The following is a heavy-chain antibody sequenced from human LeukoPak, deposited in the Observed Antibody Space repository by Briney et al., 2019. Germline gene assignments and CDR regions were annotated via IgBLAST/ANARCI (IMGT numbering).Heavy chain of an antibody. CDR1: GFTVSSNY. V-gene: IGHV3-66*01. D-gene: IGHD6-13*01. Sequence: RGSLRLSCAASGFTVSSNYMSWVRQAPGKGLEWVSTIYRGGSSFYADSVKGRFTISRDNSKNTLYLQMDSLRAEDTAVYYCASDLSTWFDWGQGTQVTVAS. CDR3: ASDLSTWFD. CDR2: IYRGGSS. J-gene: IGHJ4*02.